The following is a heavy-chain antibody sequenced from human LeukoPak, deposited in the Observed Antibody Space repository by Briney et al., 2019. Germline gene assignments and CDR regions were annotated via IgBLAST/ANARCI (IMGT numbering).Heavy chain of an antibody. V-gene: IGHV3-30*18. Sequence: GGSQRLSCAASGFKFSDHYIDWVRQAPGKGLEWVAVISYDGSNKYYADSVKGRFTISRDNSKNTLYLQMNSLRTEDTAVYYCAKGDCSSTSCPPDYYYYYYMDVWGKGTTVTVSS. D-gene: IGHD2-2*01. CDR1: GFKFSDHY. CDR3: AKGDCSSTSCPPDYYYYYYMDV. CDR2: ISYDGSNK. J-gene: IGHJ6*03.